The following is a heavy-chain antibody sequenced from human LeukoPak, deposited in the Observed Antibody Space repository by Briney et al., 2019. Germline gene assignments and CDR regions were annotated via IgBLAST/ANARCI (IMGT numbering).Heavy chain of an antibody. V-gene: IGHV3-9*01. D-gene: IGHD3-3*01. Sequence: PGGCLRLSWAASGLTVDDYAMHWVRQAPGKGLEWVSGISWNSGSIGYADSVKGRFTISRDNAKNSLYLQRDRRRVEARALNYCAKGEYFDFWSGRYDPWGQGTLVSVSS. J-gene: IGHJ5*02. CDR3: AKGEYFDFWSGRYDP. CDR2: ISWNSGSI. CDR1: GLTVDDYA.